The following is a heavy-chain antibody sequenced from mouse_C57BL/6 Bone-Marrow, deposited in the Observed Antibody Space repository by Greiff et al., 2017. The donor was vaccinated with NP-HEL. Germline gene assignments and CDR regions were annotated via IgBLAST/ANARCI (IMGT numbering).Heavy chain of an antibody. V-gene: IGHV1-69*01. D-gene: IGHD2-4*01. CDR2: IDPSDSYT. J-gene: IGHJ3*01. CDR3: ARGGIYYDYGAY. CDR1: GYTFTSYW. Sequence: QVQLQQPGAELVMPGASVKLSCKASGYTFTSYWMHWVKQRPGQGLEWIGEIDPSDSYTNYNQKFKGKSTLTVDKSSSTAYMQLSSLTSEDSAVYYCARGGIYYDYGAYWGQGTLVTVSA.